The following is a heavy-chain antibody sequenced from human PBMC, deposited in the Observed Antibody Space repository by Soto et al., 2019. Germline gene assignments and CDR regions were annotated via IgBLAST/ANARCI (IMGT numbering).Heavy chain of an antibody. Sequence: QVQLVESGGGVVQPGRSLRLSCAASGFTFSSYGMHWVRQAPGKGLEWVAVIWYDGSNKYYADSVKDRFTISRDNSKNTLYLQMNSLRAEDTAVYYCARDYGVPFDYWGQGTLVTVSS. CDR1: GFTFSSYG. CDR2: IWYDGSNK. J-gene: IGHJ4*02. V-gene: IGHV3-33*01. CDR3: ARDYGVPFDY. D-gene: IGHD4-17*01.